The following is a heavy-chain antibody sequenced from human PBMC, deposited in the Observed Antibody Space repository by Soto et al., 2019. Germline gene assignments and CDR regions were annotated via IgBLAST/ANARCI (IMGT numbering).Heavy chain of an antibody. Sequence: GGSLRLSCAASGFTLSSFGKHWVRQAPGKGLEWVAVIWYDGSNKYYADSVKGLFTISRDNSKNTLYLQMNSLRADDTAMYYCARDSRSYDFLSGYYVNWFDPWGQGTRVTVSS. CDR2: IWYDGSNK. V-gene: IGHV3-33*01. CDR3: ARDSRSYDFLSGYYVNWFDP. J-gene: IGHJ5*02. D-gene: IGHD3-3*01. CDR1: GFTLSSFG.